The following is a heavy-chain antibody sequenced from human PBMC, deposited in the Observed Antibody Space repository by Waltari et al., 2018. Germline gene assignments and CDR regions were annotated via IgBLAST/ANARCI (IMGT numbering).Heavy chain of an antibody. CDR1: GGTFSSYA. V-gene: IGHV1-69*05. CDR2: IIPSFGTA. CDR3: ARVKAVAGGGMRAFDI. D-gene: IGHD6-19*01. J-gene: IGHJ3*02. Sequence: QVQLVQSGAEVTKPGSSVKVSCKASGGTFSSYAISWVRQAPGQGLEWMGGIIPSFGTANYAQKFQGRVTITTDESTSTAYMELSSLRSEDTAVYYCARVKAVAGGGMRAFDIWGQGTMVTVSS.